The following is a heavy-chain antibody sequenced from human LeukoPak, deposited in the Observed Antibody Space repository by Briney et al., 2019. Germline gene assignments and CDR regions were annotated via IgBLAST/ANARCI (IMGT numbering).Heavy chain of an antibody. J-gene: IGHJ3*02. D-gene: IGHD2-2*01. Sequence: SETLSLTCTVSGGSISSYYWSRIRQPAGKGLEWIGRIYTSGSTNYNPSLKSRVTMSVDTSKNQFSLKLSSVTAADTAVYYCARDTAAARAFDIWGQGTMVTVSS. V-gene: IGHV4-4*07. CDR3: ARDTAAARAFDI. CDR1: GGSISSYY. CDR2: IYTSGST.